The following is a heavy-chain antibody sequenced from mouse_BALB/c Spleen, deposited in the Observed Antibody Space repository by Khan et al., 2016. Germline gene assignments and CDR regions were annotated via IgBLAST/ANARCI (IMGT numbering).Heavy chain of an antibody. J-gene: IGHJ3*01. CDR1: GFTFSSFG. D-gene: IGHD2-1*01. Sequence: EVQLQESGGGLVQPGGSRKLSCAASGFTFSSFGMHWVRQAPEKGLEWVAYISSGSSAIYYDDTVKGRFTISRDNPKNTLFLQMTSLRSEDTAMYYCARHYGNYERGWFAYWGQGTLVTVSA. CDR3: ARHYGNYERGWFAY. CDR2: ISSGSSAI. V-gene: IGHV5-17*02.